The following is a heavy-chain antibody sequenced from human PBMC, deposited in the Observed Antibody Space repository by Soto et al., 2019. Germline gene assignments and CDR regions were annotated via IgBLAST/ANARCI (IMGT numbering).Heavy chain of an antibody. CDR3: AKSSGWFDY. Sequence: ESLSLTCTVSGGSFSGYYWSWIRQPAGKGLEWIGRIYTTTGSTTYNPSPNSRLTMSVDTSKNLFFLNLKSVTAADTAVYYCAKSSGWFDYWGQGILVTVSS. CDR1: GGSFSGYY. J-gene: IGHJ4*02. V-gene: IGHV4-4*07. CDR2: IYTTTGST. D-gene: IGHD6-19*01.